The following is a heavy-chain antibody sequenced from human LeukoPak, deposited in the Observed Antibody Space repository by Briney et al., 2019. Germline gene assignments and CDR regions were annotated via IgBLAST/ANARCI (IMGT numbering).Heavy chain of an antibody. CDR2: ISAYNGNT. CDR1: GYTFTSYG. CDR3: ARVLGYCSGGSCYTFDY. D-gene: IGHD2-15*01. V-gene: IGHV1-18*01. Sequence: GASVKFSCKASGYTFTSYGISWVRQAPGQGLEWMGWISAYNGNTNYAQKLQGRVTMTTDTSMSTAYMELRSLKSDDTAVYYCARVLGYCSGGSCYTFDYWGQGTLVTVSS. J-gene: IGHJ4*02.